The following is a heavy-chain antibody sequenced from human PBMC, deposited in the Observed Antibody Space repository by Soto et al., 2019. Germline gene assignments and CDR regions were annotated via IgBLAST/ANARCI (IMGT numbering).Heavy chain of an antibody. CDR1: GFTFSSYG. J-gene: IGHJ6*02. D-gene: IGHD2-2*01. V-gene: IGHV3-30*18. CDR3: AKDAIGYCSSTSCYAGIHYYYYGMDV. CDR2: ISYDGSNK. Sequence: GGSLRLSCAASGFTFSSYGMHWVRQAPGKGLEWVAVISYDGSNKYYADSVKGRFTISRDNSKNTLYLQMNSLRAEDTAVYYCAKDAIGYCSSTSCYAGIHYYYYGMDVWGQGTTVTVSS.